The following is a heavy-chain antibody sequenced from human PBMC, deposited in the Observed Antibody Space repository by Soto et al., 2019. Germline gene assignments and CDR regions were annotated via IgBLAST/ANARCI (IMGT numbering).Heavy chain of an antibody. D-gene: IGHD3-22*01. CDR3: ARGDYYDSSGYGYDAFDI. V-gene: IGHV3-13*01. Sequence: GGSLRLSCAASGFTFSSYGMHWVRQATGKGLEWVSAIGTAGDTYYPGSVKGRFTISRENAKNSLYLQMNSLRAGDTAVYYRARGDYYDSSGYGYDAFDIWGQGTMVTVSS. CDR1: GFTFSSYG. CDR2: IGTAGDT. J-gene: IGHJ3*02.